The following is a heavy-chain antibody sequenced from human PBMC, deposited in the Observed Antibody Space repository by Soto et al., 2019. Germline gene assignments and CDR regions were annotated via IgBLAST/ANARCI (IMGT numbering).Heavy chain of an antibody. Sequence: EVQLLESGGGLVQPGGSLRLSCAASGFTFSSYAMSWVRQAPGKGLEWVSAISGSGGSTYYADSVKGGFTISRDKSKNTLYLQMNSLRAEDTAVYYCAKAPIVATIMGAFDYWGQGTLVTVSS. CDR1: GFTFSSYA. J-gene: IGHJ4*02. CDR2: ISGSGGST. D-gene: IGHD5-12*01. V-gene: IGHV3-23*01. CDR3: AKAPIVATIMGAFDY.